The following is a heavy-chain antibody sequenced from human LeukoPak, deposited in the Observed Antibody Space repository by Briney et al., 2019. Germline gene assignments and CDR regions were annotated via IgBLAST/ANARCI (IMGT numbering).Heavy chain of an antibody. D-gene: IGHD3-16*01. V-gene: IGHV4-34*01. Sequence: ASETLSLTCAVYGGSFSGYYWSWIRQPPGKGLEWIGEINHSGSTNYNPSLKSRVTISVDTSKNQFSLKLSSVTAADTAVYYCARLGITAGDYWGQGTLVTVSS. CDR1: GGSFSGYY. J-gene: IGHJ4*02. CDR3: ARLGITAGDY. CDR2: INHSGST.